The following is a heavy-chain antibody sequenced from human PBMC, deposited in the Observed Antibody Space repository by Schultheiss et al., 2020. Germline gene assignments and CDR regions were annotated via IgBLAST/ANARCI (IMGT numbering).Heavy chain of an antibody. CDR2: IYYSGST. D-gene: IGHD3-3*01. CDR3: ASSLNYDFWSGYYTGRYYYYYGMDV. J-gene: IGHJ6*02. Sequence: SETLSLTCTVSGGSISSYYWSWIRQPPGKGLEWIGYIYYSGSTNYNPSLKSRVTISVDTSKNQFSLKLSSVTAADTAVYYCASSLNYDFWSGYYTGRYYYYYGMDVWGQGTTVTVS. V-gene: IGHV4-59*08. CDR1: GGSISSYY.